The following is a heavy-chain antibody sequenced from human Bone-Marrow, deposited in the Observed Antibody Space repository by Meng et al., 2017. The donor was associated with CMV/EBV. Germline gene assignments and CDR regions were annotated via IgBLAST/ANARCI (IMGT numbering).Heavy chain of an antibody. CDR1: GGSFSNYY. CDR2: INHRASP. J-gene: IGHJ4*02. CDR3: AIGRYCSGGSCYSEDY. Sequence: SQTLSLTCAVYGGSFSNYYWSWIRQSPGKGLEWIGEINHRASPNYNPSLKGRVTISGDTSKNQFSLRLTSVTAADTAVYYCAIGRYCSGGSCYSEDYWGQGTLVTVSS. D-gene: IGHD2-15*01. V-gene: IGHV4-34*01.